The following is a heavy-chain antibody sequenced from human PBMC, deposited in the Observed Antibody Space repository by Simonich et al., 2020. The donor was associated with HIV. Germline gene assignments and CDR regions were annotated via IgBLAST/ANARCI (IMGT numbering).Heavy chain of an antibody. J-gene: IGHJ4*02. Sequence: QVQLVESGGGVVQPGRSLRLSCAASGFTFSSYAMHWVRQAPGKGREWGAVISYDGSNKYYADSVKGRFTISRDNSKNTLYLQMNSLRAEDTAVYYCARDSGSYHGLFDYWGQGTLVTVSS. D-gene: IGHD1-26*01. CDR1: GFTFSSYA. V-gene: IGHV3-30*07. CDR2: ISYDGSNK. CDR3: ARDSGSYHGLFDY.